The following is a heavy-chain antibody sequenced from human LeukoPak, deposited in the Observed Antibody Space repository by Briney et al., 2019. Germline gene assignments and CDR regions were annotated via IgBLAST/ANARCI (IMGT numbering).Heavy chain of an antibody. CDR2: IKQDGSEK. J-gene: IGHJ4*02. CDR3: AKETPTYREFDY. Sequence: GGSLRLSCAASGFTFSNYNMNWVRQAPGKGLEWVANIKQDGSEKHYADSVKGRFTISRDNSKNTLYLQMNSLRAEDTAVYYCAKETPTYREFDYWGQGTLVTVSS. V-gene: IGHV3-30*18. D-gene: IGHD2/OR15-2a*01. CDR1: GFTFSNYN.